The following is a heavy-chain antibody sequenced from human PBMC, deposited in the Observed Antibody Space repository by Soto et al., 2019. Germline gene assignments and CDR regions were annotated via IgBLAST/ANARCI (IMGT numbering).Heavy chain of an antibody. CDR3: ARCDYGYGMDV. CDR1: GGSTSRKTHH. V-gene: IGHV4-39*01. D-gene: IGHD4-17*01. Sequence: SETLSLTCIVSGGSTSRKTHHRGLVRQPPGKGLEWIGSIFYSGSTYYKPSLKSRVNISVDTSKNQFSLKLSSVTAADTAVYYCARCDYGYGMDVWGQGTTVTVSS. J-gene: IGHJ6*02. CDR2: IFYSGST.